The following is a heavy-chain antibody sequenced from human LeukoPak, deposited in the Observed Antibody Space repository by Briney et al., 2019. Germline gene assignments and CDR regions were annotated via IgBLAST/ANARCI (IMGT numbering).Heavy chain of an antibody. J-gene: IGHJ4*02. Sequence: RGSLRLSCAASGFTFSSYAMHWVRQAPGKGLKWVAVISYDGSNKYYADSVKGRFTISRDNSKNTLYLRMNSLRAEDTAVYYCAREDIFDYWGQGTLATVSS. V-gene: IGHV3-30-3*01. CDR3: AREDIFDY. CDR2: ISYDGSNK. CDR1: GFTFSSYA.